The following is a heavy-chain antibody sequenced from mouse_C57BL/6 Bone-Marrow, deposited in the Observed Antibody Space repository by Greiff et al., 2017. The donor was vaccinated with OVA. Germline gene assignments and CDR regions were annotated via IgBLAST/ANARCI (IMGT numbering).Heavy chain of an antibody. J-gene: IGHJ2*01. V-gene: IGHV1-47*01. CDR1: GYTFTTYP. Sequence: QVQLKQSGAELVKPGASVKMSCKASGYTFTTYPIEWMKQKHGQSLEWIGNFHPYNDDTKYNEKFKGKATLTVDKSSSTVYLQLSRVTSDDSAVYYCGRGGYFDYWGQGTTLTVSS. CDR3: GRGGYFDY. CDR2: FHPYNDDT.